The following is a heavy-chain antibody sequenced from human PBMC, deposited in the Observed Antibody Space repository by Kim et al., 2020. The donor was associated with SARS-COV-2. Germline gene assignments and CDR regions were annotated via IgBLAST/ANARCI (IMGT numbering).Heavy chain of an antibody. D-gene: IGHD3-10*01. Sequence: PSLKSRVTISVDTAKNQFSLKLSSVTAADTAVYYCARRYYYGSGSYGMDVWGQGTTVTVSS. CDR3: ARRYYYGSGSYGMDV. V-gene: IGHV4-59*08. J-gene: IGHJ6*02.